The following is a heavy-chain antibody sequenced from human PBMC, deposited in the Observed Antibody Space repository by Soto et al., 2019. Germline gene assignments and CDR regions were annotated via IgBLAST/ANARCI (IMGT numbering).Heavy chain of an antibody. Sequence: PGGSLRLSCAASGFTFSSYSMNWVRQAPGKGLEWVSYISSSSTTMYYADSVKGRFTISRDNAKNSLYLQMNSLRAEDTAVYYCARGDDSSGYYYVYWGQGTLVTVSS. CDR3: ARGDDSSGYYYVY. J-gene: IGHJ4*02. D-gene: IGHD3-22*01. CDR2: ISSSSTTM. CDR1: GFTFSSYS. V-gene: IGHV3-48*01.